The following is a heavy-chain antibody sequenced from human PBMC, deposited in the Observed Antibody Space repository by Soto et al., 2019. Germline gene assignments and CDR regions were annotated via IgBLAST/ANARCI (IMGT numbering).Heavy chain of an antibody. Sequence: SVKVSCKASGGTFSSYAISWVRQAPGQGLEWMGGIIPTFGTANYAQKFQGRVTITADESTSTAYMELSSLRSEDTAVYYCASVRDYYDSSGYSDYWGQGTLVTVSS. D-gene: IGHD3-22*01. CDR1: GGTFSSYA. CDR2: IIPTFGTA. J-gene: IGHJ4*02. CDR3: ASVRDYYDSSGYSDY. V-gene: IGHV1-69*13.